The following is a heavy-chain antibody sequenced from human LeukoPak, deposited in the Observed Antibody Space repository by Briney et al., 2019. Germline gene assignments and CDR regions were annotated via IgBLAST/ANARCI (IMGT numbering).Heavy chain of an antibody. Sequence: GGSLRLSCAASGFTFSSYGMHWVRQAPGKGLEWVSYISSSSSTIYYADSVRGRFTISRDNAKNSLYLQMNSLRAEDTAVYYCARDLQPYGDYPSHFDYWGQGTLVTVSS. D-gene: IGHD4-17*01. CDR2: ISSSSSTI. CDR1: GFTFSSYG. J-gene: IGHJ4*02. V-gene: IGHV3-48*01. CDR3: ARDLQPYGDYPSHFDY.